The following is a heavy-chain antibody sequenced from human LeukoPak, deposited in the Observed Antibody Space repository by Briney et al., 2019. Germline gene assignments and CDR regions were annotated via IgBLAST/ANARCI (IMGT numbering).Heavy chain of an antibody. CDR1: GFTVSNAW. CDR3: TTDHLSYGYF. D-gene: IGHD5-18*01. J-gene: IGHJ4*02. Sequence: PGGSLRLSCAASGFTVSNAWMSWVRQAPGKGLEWVGRVKSKTDGATRDYAAPVKGRFTISRDDSKNTLYLQMNSLKTEDTAVYYCTTDHLSYGYFWGQGTLVTVSS. V-gene: IGHV3-15*01. CDR2: VKSKTDGATR.